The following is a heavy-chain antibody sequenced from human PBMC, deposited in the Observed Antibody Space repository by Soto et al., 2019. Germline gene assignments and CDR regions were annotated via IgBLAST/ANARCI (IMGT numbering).Heavy chain of an antibody. CDR2: ISNDGNNE. CDR3: GAGQYFSDY. Sequence: VGSLRLSCAASGFTFSSYVMHWVRQAPGKGLEWVAHISNDGNNEYYADSVKGRFTISRDNSKNTLYLQMNSLRVEDTAVYYCGAGQYFSDYWGQGTLVTVSS. V-gene: IGHV3-30-3*01. D-gene: IGHD6-13*01. J-gene: IGHJ4*02. CDR1: GFTFSSYV.